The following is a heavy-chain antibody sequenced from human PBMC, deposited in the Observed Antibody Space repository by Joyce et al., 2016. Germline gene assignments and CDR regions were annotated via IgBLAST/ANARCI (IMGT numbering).Heavy chain of an antibody. CDR2: IVPMSATT. J-gene: IGHJ4*02. V-gene: IGHV1-69*01. CDR1: GDIFNAYG. Sequence: QVQLEQSGAEVKKPGSSVTVSCKTSGDIFNAYGINWVRQAPGQGRAWLGVIVPMSATTDYAQKFRGRLTISAHEPTSTVYMELSSLRSDDTGTYYCARGRGDDFWSGYYGSIDYWGQGTLVSVSS. D-gene: IGHD3-3*01. CDR3: ARGRGDDFWSGYYGSIDY.